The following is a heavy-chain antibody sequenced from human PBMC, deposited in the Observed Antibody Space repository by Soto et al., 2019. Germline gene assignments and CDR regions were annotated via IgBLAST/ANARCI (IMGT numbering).Heavy chain of an antibody. Sequence: ASVKVSCKASGYTFTSYAMHWVRQAPGQRLEWMGWINAGNGNTKYSQKFQGRVTITRDTSASTAYMELSSLRSEDTAVYYCARDPAGDFWSGYTHAFDIWGQGTMVTVSS. J-gene: IGHJ3*02. D-gene: IGHD3-3*01. CDR2: INAGNGNT. V-gene: IGHV1-3*01. CDR3: ARDPAGDFWSGYTHAFDI. CDR1: GYTFTSYA.